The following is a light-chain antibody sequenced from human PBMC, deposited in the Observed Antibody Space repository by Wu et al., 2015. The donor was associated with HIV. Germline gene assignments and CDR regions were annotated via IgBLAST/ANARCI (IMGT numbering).Light chain of an antibody. CDR3: QQYNDWPQT. Sequence: EIVMTQSPATLSVSPGGRVTLSCRASQIIATNLAWYQRKPGQPPRLLIYDASTRATGFPARFSGGGSGTEFTLTISTLQSGDVAVYYCQQYNDWPQTFGQGTKVEI. CDR2: DAS. CDR1: QIIATN. V-gene: IGKV3-15*01. J-gene: IGKJ1*01.